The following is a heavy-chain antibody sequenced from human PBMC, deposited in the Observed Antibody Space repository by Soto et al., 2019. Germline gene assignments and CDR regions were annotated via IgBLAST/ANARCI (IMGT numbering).Heavy chain of an antibody. D-gene: IGHD5-18*01. CDR2: ISGYNGNT. CDR1: GYTFTSYG. Sequence: QVQLGQSGGEVKKPGASVKVSCKTSGYTFTSYGISWVRQAPGQGLEWMGWISGYNGNTDYARRVQGRVTMTTDTSTSTAFMELSSLRVDDTAVYYCARGSRTRGYSYDSWGQGTLVTVSS. CDR3: ARGSRTRGYSYDS. J-gene: IGHJ4*02. V-gene: IGHV1-18*01.